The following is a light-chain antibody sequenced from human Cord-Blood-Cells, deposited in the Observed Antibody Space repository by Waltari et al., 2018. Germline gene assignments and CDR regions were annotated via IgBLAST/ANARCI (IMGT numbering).Light chain of an antibody. CDR1: QSVSSN. J-gene: IGKJ1*01. CDR3: QQYNNWPWT. CDR2: GAS. Sequence: EIVMTQSPATLYVSPGERATLSCRASQSVSSNLAWYQQKPGQAPRLLIYGASTRATGIPARFSGSGSGTEFTLTISSLQSEDFAVYYGQQYNNWPWTFGQGTKVEIK. V-gene: IGKV3-15*01.